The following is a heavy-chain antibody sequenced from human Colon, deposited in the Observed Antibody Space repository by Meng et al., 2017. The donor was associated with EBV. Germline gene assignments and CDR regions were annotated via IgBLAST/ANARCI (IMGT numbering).Heavy chain of an antibody. CDR1: GDSISSTDYY. J-gene: IGHJ4*02. CDR2: IYYSGSR. Sequence: QVQLQESGPGLVKPSQTLSLTCTVSGDSISSTDYYWSWVRQPPGKGLEWIGYIYYSGSRYYNPSLKSRVTISVDTSKNHFSLRLSSVTAADTAVYYCTTLYGDSISWGQGTLVTVSS. CDR3: TTLYGDSIS. D-gene: IGHD4-17*01. V-gene: IGHV4-30-4*03.